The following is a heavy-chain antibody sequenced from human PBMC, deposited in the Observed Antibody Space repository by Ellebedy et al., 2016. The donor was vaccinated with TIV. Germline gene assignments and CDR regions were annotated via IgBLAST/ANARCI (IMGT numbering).Heavy chain of an antibody. J-gene: IGHJ4*02. D-gene: IGHD3-22*01. Sequence: GESLKISXAASGFTVSSNYMSWVRQAPGKGLEWVSVIYSGGSTYYADSVKGRFTISRDNSKNTLYLQMNSLRAEDTAVYYCASSDPSYYYDSSGYYPLDYWGQGTLVTVSS. V-gene: IGHV3-53*01. CDR3: ASSDPSYYYDSSGYYPLDY. CDR2: IYSGGST. CDR1: GFTVSSNY.